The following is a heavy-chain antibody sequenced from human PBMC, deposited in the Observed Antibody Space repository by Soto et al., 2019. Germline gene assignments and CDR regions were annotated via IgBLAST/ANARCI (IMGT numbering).Heavy chain of an antibody. V-gene: IGHV1-18*01. CDR3: AMVDVYVTPSPQDV. CDR2: INTYNGNT. D-gene: IGHD3-16*01. J-gene: IGHJ6*02. Sequence: QVQLVRSGAEVKNLGASVKVSCKAFGYTFTRYGIGWARQAPGQGLEWMGWINTYNGNTNYAQNVQGRVTLTTDTSTSTAYTELRSLRSNDTAIYYCAMVDVYVTPSPQDVWGQGTTVIVSS. CDR1: GYTFTRYG.